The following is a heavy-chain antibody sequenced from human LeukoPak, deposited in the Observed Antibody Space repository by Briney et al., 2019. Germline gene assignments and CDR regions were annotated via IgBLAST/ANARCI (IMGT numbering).Heavy chain of an antibody. D-gene: IGHD4-23*01. Sequence: GGSLEISCQGSGSIFTSFWSAWVRQLPGKGLEWMGIIHPGDSDTRYSPSFQGQLTTSADKSISTAYLQWSSLKASDTAMYYCARQITVVAPSDYWGQGTLVTVSS. J-gene: IGHJ4*02. V-gene: IGHV5-51*01. CDR1: GSIFTSFW. CDR3: ARQITVVAPSDY. CDR2: IHPGDSDT.